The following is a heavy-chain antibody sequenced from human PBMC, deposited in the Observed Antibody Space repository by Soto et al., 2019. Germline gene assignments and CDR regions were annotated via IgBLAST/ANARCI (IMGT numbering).Heavy chain of an antibody. V-gene: IGHV3-53*01. CDR1: GFTVTINY. CDR2: IYSGGTI. Sequence: EVPVVESGGALVQPGGSLRLSCAVSGFTVTINYMSWVRQAPGKGLEWVSVIYSGGTIYYADSVKGRFTISRDTSKNTLYLQMNSLRGDDTAVYYCHGYGYWGQGTLVTVSS. D-gene: IGHD5-12*01. J-gene: IGHJ4*02. CDR3: HGYGY.